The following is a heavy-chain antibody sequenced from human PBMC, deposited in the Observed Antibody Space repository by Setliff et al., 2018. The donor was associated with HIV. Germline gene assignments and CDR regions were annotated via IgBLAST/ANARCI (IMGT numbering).Heavy chain of an antibody. Sequence: GGSLRLSCAASRFDFNNYWMCWVRQAPGKGLEWVANIGQDGSEKNYVDSVKGRFSISRDNAKNSLYLQMNSLRAEDTAVYYCARDPAVVIPGYFDLWGRGTLVTVSS. V-gene: IGHV3-7*01. J-gene: IGHJ2*01. CDR1: RFDFNNYW. CDR2: IGQDGSEK. CDR3: ARDPAVVIPGYFDL. D-gene: IGHD2-15*01.